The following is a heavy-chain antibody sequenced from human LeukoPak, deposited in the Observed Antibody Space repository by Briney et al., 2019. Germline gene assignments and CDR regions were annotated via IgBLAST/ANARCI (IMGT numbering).Heavy chain of an antibody. Sequence: PSETLSLTCAVYGGSFSGYYWSWIRQPPGKGLEWIGEINHSGSTSYNPSLKSRVTISVDTSKNQFSLKLSSVTAADTAVYYCARGLQYYDFWSGQYYFDYWGQGTLVTVS. V-gene: IGHV4-34*01. CDR3: ARGLQYYDFWSGQYYFDY. D-gene: IGHD3-3*01. J-gene: IGHJ4*02. CDR1: GGSFSGYY. CDR2: INHSGST.